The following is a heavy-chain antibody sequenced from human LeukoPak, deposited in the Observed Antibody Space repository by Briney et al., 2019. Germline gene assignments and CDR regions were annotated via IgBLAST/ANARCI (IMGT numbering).Heavy chain of an antibody. V-gene: IGHV3-66*01. CDR3: ARDKDSSGWTRGYSDY. CDR1: GFTVSSNY. Sequence: GGSLRLSCAASGFTVSSNYMSWVRQAPGKGLEWVSVIYSGGSTYYADSVKGRFTISRDNSKNTLYLQMNSLRAEDTAVYYCARDKDSSGWTRGYSDYWGQGTLVTVSS. J-gene: IGHJ4*02. D-gene: IGHD6-19*01. CDR2: IYSGGST.